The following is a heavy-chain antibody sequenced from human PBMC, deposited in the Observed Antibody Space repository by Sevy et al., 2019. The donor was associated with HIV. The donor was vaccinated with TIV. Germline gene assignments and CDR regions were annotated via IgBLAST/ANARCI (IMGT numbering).Heavy chain of an antibody. V-gene: IGHV3-15*01. D-gene: IGHD3-22*01. CDR3: AIDHRRDGMIVVPFEK. Sequence: GGSLRLSCAASGLSFSNAWMAWVRQAPGKGLEWVGRIRSETGGGTTDFAAFAKGKFTISRDDQKNTLYLQMNSLKTEDTAVYYCAIDHRRDGMIVVPFEKWGLGTLVTVSS. CDR2: IRSETGGGTT. CDR1: GLSFSNAW. J-gene: IGHJ4*02.